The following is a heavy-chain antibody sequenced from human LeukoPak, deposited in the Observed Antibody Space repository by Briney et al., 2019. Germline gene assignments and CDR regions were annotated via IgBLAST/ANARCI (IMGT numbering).Heavy chain of an antibody. V-gene: IGHV3-21*01. CDR3: ARESGSGSYYNEYYFDY. CDR1: GFTFSSYS. J-gene: IGHJ4*02. D-gene: IGHD3-10*01. CDR2: ISSSSSYI. Sequence: GGSLRLSCAASGFTFSSYSMNWVRQAPGKGLEWVSSISSSSSYIYYADSVKGRFTISRDNAKNSLYLQMNSLRAEDTAVYYCARESGSGSYYNEYYFDYWGQGTLVTVSS.